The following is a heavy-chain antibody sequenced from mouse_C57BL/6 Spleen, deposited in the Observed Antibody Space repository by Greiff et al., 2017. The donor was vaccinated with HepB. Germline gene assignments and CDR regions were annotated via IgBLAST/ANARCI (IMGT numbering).Heavy chain of an antibody. D-gene: IGHD2-1*01. J-gene: IGHJ3*01. CDR1: GYSITSGYY. CDR2: ISYDGSN. V-gene: IGHV3-6*01. Sequence: VQLQQSGPGLVKPSQSLSLTCSVTGYSITSGYYWHWIRQTPGNKLEWMGYISYDGSNNYNPSLKNRIPIPRDTSKNQFFLKLNSVTTEDTATYYCARGWYPFAYWGQGTLVTVSA. CDR3: ARGWYPFAY.